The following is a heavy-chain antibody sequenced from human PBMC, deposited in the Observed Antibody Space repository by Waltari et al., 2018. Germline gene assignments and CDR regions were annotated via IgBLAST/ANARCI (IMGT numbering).Heavy chain of an antibody. CDR3: AREWCTGGVCYDLFDY. Sequence: QVQLVESGGGVVQPGRSLSLSCAASGFTFSSYAMHWVRQPPGKGLEWVAVISYDGSNKYYADSVKGRFTISRDNSKNTLYLQMNSLRAEDTAVYYCAREWCTGGVCYDLFDYWGQGTLVTVSS. V-gene: IGHV3-30-3*01. J-gene: IGHJ4*02. CDR1: GFTFSSYA. D-gene: IGHD2-8*02. CDR2: ISYDGSNK.